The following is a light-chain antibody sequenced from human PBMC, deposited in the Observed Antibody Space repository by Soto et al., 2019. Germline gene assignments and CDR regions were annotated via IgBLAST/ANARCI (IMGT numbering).Light chain of an antibody. CDR3: QQYESSPRT. Sequence: EVELTQSQGTRSLSRGERPSLSYRDSERIYSAYLGWYQQKPGQAPRLLIYDASNRATGIPARFIGSGSGTDLPLTISRLEREDVVVYYCQQYESSPRTFGHGTKVDIK. V-gene: IGKV3-20*01. CDR2: DAS. J-gene: IGKJ1*01. CDR1: ERIYSAY.